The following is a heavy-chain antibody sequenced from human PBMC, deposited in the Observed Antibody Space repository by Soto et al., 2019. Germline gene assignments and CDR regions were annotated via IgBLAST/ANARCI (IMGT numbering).Heavy chain of an antibody. Sequence: QVQLQESGPGLVKPSQTLSLTCTFSGGSISSGDYYWRWIRQPPAKSLEWIGYFYYSGSNYYNSALKSRVTISVDTSKNQFSLKLSSGTAADTAVYYCAREPPGDGYFDYWGQGTLVTVSS. J-gene: IGHJ4*02. D-gene: IGHD7-27*01. CDR1: GGSISSGDYY. CDR3: AREPPGDGYFDY. V-gene: IGHV4-30-4*01. CDR2: FYYSGSN.